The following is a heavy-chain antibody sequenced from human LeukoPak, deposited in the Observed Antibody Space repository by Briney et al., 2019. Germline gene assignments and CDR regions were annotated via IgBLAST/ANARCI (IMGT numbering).Heavy chain of an antibody. V-gene: IGHV1-8*01. J-gene: IGHJ6*02. CDR1: GYTFTSYD. CDR2: MNPNSGNT. Sequence: ASVKVSCKASGYTFTSYDINWVRQATGQGLEWMVWMNPNSGNTGYAQKFQGRVTMTRNTSISTAYMELSSLRSEDTAVYYCARAMAPRPYYYYGMDVWGQGTTVTVSS. CDR3: ARAMAPRPYYYYGMDV. D-gene: IGHD5-24*01.